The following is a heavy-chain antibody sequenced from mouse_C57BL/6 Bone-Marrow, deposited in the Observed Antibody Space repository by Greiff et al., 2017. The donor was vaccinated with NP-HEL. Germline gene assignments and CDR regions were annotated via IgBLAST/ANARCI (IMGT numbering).Heavy chain of an antibody. CDR1: GYTFTDYY. Sequence: EVQLQQSGPELVKPGASVKISCKASGYTFTDYYMNWVKQSHGKSLEWIGDINPNNGGTSYNQKFKGKATLTVDKSSSTAYMELRSLTSEDSAVYYGARERVIYYYGSPYFDVWGTGTTVTVSS. CDR2: INPNNGGT. V-gene: IGHV1-26*01. CDR3: ARERVIYYYGSPYFDV. D-gene: IGHD1-1*01. J-gene: IGHJ1*03.